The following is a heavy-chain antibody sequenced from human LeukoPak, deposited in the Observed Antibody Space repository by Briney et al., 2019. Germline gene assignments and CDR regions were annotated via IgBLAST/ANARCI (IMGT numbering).Heavy chain of an antibody. J-gene: IGHJ5*02. Sequence: ASVKVSCKASGYTFTGYYMHWVRQAPGQGLAWMGLINPSGSSTLYAQKFQGRVTMTRDMSTTTDYMELSSLRSEDTAVYYCARDNSVGDIAWWFDPWGQGTLVTVSS. CDR3: ARDNSVGDIAWWFDP. CDR1: GYTFTGYY. V-gene: IGHV1-46*01. D-gene: IGHD3-16*02. CDR2: INPSGSST.